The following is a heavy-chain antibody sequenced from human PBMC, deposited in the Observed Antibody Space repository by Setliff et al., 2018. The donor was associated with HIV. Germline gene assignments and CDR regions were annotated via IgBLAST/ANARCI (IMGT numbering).Heavy chain of an antibody. CDR1: GGSISSYY. D-gene: IGHD6-19*01. J-gene: IGHJ4*02. Sequence: TLSLTCSVSGGSISSYYWGWIRQPPGKGLEWIGSIYYSGSTYYNPSLKSRVTISVDTSKNQFSLKPTSVTAADTAVYYCAREVGHRSGYYRGSFDYWGQGTLVTVSS. CDR3: AREVGHRSGYYRGSFDY. CDR2: IYYSGST. V-gene: IGHV4-39*07.